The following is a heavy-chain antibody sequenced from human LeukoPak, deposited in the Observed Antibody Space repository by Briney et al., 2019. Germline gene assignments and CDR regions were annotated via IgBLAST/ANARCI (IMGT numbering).Heavy chain of an antibody. CDR3: ARATRNGYDY. CDR2: ISFDGSEK. Sequence: PGRSLRLSCAASGFTFSSSGMHWVRQAPGKGLEWVAVISFDGSEKYFADSVKGRFTISRDNSKNTLFLQMNSLRGEDTAVYYCARATRNGYDYWGQGTLVTVSS. J-gene: IGHJ4*02. V-gene: IGHV3-30*03. D-gene: IGHD5-24*01. CDR1: GFTFSSSG.